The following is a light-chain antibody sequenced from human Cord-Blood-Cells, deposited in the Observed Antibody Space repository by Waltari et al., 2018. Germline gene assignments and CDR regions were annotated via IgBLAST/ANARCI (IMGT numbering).Light chain of an antibody. Sequence: DIQMTQSTSYLSASVGDSVTITCRASQSISSYLNWYQQKPGKAPKLLIYAASSLQSGVPSRFSGSGSCTDFTLTISSLQPEDFATYYCQQSYSTPLLTFGGGTKVEIK. CDR1: QSISSY. CDR3: QQSYSTPLLT. CDR2: AAS. J-gene: IGKJ4*01. V-gene: IGKV1-39*01.